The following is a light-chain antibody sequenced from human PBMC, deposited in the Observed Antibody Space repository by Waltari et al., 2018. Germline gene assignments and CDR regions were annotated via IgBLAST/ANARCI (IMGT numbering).Light chain of an antibody. CDR2: DVT. J-gene: IGLJ3*02. CDR3: SSYPRTGTWL. V-gene: IGLV2-14*03. Sequence: QSALTQPASVSASPGQSVTISCTGTSSDSVDYDFVSWYQQHPGKAPKLIIFDVTTRPSGVSNRFSGSKSGSTASLTISGLQAEDEADYFCSSYPRTGTWLFGGGTKVTVL. CDR1: SSDSVDYDF.